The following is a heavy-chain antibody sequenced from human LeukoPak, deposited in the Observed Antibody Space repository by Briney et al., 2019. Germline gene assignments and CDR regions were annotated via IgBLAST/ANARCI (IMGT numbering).Heavy chain of an antibody. CDR1: GFTFRDAA. D-gene: IGHD1-26*01. V-gene: IGHV3-23*01. CDR3: AKDMELAS. J-gene: IGHJ5*02. Sequence: PGGSLTLSCAASGFTFRDAAMTWVRQAPGKGLEWVSLISSSGANAYYADSVKGRFTISRGNSKNTLYLQMNNLRGEDTAEYYCAKDMELASWGQGTLVTVSS. CDR2: ISSSGANA.